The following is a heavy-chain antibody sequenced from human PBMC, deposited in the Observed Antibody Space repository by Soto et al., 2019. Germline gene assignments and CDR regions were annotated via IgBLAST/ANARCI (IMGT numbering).Heavy chain of an antibody. J-gene: IGHJ4*02. V-gene: IGHV1-18*01. D-gene: IGHD1-1*01. CDR2: ISAHNGNT. Sequence: QVHLVQSGAEVKKPGASVKVSCKASGYTFTSYGITWVRQAPGQGLEWLGWISAHNGNTDYAQKLQGRVIRTRDPSTSSAYMELRSLRSDDSAVYYCARGRYGDYWGQGALVTVSS. CDR3: ARGRYGDY. CDR1: GYTFTSYG.